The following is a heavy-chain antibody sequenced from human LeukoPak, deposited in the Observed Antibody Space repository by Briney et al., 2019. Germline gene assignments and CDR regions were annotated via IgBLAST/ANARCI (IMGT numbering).Heavy chain of an antibody. CDR1: GYTFTSYY. CDR3: AREPPLTNYDFWSGPTDKSREYNWFDP. D-gene: IGHD3-3*01. Sequence: ASVKVSCKASGYTFTSYYMHWVRQAPGQGLEWMGIINPSGGSTSYAQKFQGRVTITADESTSTAYMELSSLRSEDTAVYYCAREPPLTNYDFWSGPTDKSREYNWFDPWGQGTLVTVSS. V-gene: IGHV1-46*01. J-gene: IGHJ5*02. CDR2: INPSGGST.